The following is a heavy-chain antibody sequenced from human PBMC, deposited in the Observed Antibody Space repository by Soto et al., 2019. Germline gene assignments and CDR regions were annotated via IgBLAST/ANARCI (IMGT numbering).Heavy chain of an antibody. J-gene: IGHJ4*02. D-gene: IGHD6-19*01. CDR1: GYTFTSYA. V-gene: IGHV1-3*01. CDR3: ARDGAVSGNSNFDY. Sequence: GASVKVSCKASGYTFTSYAIHWVRQAPGQRLEWMGWINAGNGNTKYSQKFQGRVTITRDTSASTAYMELRSLTSEDTAVYYCARDGAVSGNSNFDYWGQGTLVTVPS. CDR2: INAGNGNT.